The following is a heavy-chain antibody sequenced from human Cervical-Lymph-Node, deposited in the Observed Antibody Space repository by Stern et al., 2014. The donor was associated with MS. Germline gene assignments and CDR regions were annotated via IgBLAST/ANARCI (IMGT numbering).Heavy chain of an antibody. Sequence: QVQLVQSGGGVVQPGRSLRLSCAASGFTFSSSGMHWVRQAPGKGLEWLAIIWYDGSNRYYADSVKGRFIISRDNSKNTLYLQMNSLRAEDTAVYYCAREGGNTAEYFQHWGQGTLVTVSS. J-gene: IGHJ1*01. CDR1: GFTFSSSG. CDR3: AREGGNTAEYFQH. V-gene: IGHV3-33*01. D-gene: IGHD4-23*01. CDR2: IWYDGSNR.